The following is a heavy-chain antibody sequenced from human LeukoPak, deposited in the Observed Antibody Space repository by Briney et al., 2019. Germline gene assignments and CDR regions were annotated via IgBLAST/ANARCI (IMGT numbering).Heavy chain of an antibody. D-gene: IGHD3-10*01. V-gene: IGHV3-73*01. CDR1: GFTFSGSA. Sequence: PGGSLRLSCAASGFTFSGSAMHWFRQASGEGLEWVGRIRSKANSYATAYAASVKGRFTISRDDSKNTAYLQMNSLKTEDTAVYYCTTGANGESGEYYFDYWGQGTLVTVSS. CDR2: IRSKANSYAT. CDR3: TTGANGESGEYYFDY. J-gene: IGHJ4*02.